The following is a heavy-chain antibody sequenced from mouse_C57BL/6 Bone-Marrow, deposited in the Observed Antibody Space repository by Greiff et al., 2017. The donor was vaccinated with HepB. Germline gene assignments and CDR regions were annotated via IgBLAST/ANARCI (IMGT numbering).Heavy chain of an antibody. CDR3: ARYYDYDGPEPWFAY. Sequence: EVQLQESGPELVKPGASVKISCKASGYSFTDYNMNWVKQSNGKSLEWIGVINPNYGTTSYNQKFKGKATLTVDQSSSTAYMQLNSLTSEDSAVYYCARYYDYDGPEPWFAYWGQGTLVTVSA. CDR1: GYSFTDYN. V-gene: IGHV1-39*01. CDR2: INPNYGTT. D-gene: IGHD2-4*01. J-gene: IGHJ3*01.